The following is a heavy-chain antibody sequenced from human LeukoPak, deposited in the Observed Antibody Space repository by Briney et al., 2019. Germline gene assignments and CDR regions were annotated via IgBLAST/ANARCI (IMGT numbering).Heavy chain of an antibody. Sequence: GGSLRLSCAASGFTFSSHEMNWVRQAPGKGLEWVSYISSSGSTIYYADSVKGRFTISRDNSKNTLYLQMNSLRAEDTAVYYCAKGVGYCSGGSCQQFDYWGQGTLVTVSS. CDR1: GFTFSSHE. J-gene: IGHJ4*02. D-gene: IGHD2-15*01. CDR3: AKGVGYCSGGSCQQFDY. CDR2: ISSSGSTI. V-gene: IGHV3-48*03.